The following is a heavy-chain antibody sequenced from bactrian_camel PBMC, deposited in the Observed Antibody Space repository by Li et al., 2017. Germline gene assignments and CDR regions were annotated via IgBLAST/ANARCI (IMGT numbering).Heavy chain of an antibody. J-gene: IGHJ6*01. CDR2: ISTNGGTT. CDR1: GFTFSSVW. V-gene: IGHV3S1*01. Sequence: HVQLVESGGGLVQPGGSLRLSCVASGFTFSSVWMWWVRQAPGKGLEWVSSISTNGGTTRSADSVRGRFTISRDNSKNTVYLQINILKPGDTAVYYCGISSDGAEMSWGQGTQVTVS. CDR3: GISSDGAEMS. D-gene: IGHD2*01.